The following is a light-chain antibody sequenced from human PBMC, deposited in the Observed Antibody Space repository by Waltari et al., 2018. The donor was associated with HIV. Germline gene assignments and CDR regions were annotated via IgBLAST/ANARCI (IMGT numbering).Light chain of an antibody. V-gene: IGLV10-54*04. CDR1: SNTVGNQG. CDR2: KNS. J-gene: IGLJ2*01. Sequence: QAGLTQPPSVSKGLRQTATLTCTGDSNTVGNQGATWLQQHQVHPPKLRFYKNSNRPSGISERFSASKSGNTASLTITGLQPEDEADYFCSAWDRSLSAVIFGGGTTLIVL. CDR3: SAWDRSLSAVI.